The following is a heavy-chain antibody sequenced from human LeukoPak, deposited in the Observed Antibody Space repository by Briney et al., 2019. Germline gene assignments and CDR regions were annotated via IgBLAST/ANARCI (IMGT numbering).Heavy chain of an antibody. CDR2: IYYSGST. Sequence: SETLSLTCTVSGGSISSYYWSWIRQPPGKGLEWIGYIYYSGSTNYNPSLKSRVTISVDTSKNQFSLKLSSVTAADTAVYYRARGPLSGSYYYYYYGMDVWGQGTTVTVSS. J-gene: IGHJ6*02. D-gene: IGHD1-26*01. V-gene: IGHV4-59*01. CDR1: GGSISSYY. CDR3: ARGPLSGSYYYYYYGMDV.